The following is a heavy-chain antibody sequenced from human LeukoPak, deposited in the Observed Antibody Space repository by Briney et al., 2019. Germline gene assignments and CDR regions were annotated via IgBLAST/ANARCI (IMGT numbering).Heavy chain of an antibody. CDR1: GFAFSSYA. D-gene: IGHD1-1*01. J-gene: IGHJ4*02. Sequence: PGGSLRLSCAAPGFAFSSYAMGWVRQAPGKGLEWVSSISGSTSSTYYADSVKGRFTISRDNSKTTLYLQMNSLRAEDTAVYYCARNVDLDYWGQGTLVTVSS. CDR2: ISGSTSST. CDR3: ARNVDLDY. V-gene: IGHV3-23*01.